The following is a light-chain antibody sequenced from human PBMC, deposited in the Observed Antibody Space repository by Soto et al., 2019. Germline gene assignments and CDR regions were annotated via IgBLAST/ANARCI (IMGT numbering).Light chain of an antibody. CDR3: QHQGT. J-gene: IGKJ1*01. CDR1: QSVDGY. V-gene: IGKV3-15*01. CDR2: GAS. Sequence: EVVMTQSPVTLSLSPGESATLSCRASQSVDGYLAWYQQKPGQAPRLLIYGASTRATGIPDRFSGSGSGTEFTLTISSLQSEDFAVYYCQHQGTFGQGTKVDIK.